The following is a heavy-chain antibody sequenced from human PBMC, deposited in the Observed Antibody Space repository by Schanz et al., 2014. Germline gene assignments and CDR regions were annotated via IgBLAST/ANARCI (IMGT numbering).Heavy chain of an antibody. D-gene: IGHD5-12*01. V-gene: IGHV1-18*01. Sequence: VQLEQSGAEAKKPGSSVKVSCKASGDTFSSYTISWVRQAPGQGLEWVGWISSYTGNTHYFDKMEGRVTMTTDTSTSTSYMELTSLRFDDTAVYYCARDFSAYVGNYFDYWGRGTLVTVSS. CDR3: ARDFSAYVGNYFDY. J-gene: IGHJ4*02. CDR2: ISSYTGNT. CDR1: GDTFSSYT.